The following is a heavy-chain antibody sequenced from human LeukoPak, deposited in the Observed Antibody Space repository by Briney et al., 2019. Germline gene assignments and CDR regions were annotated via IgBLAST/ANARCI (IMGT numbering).Heavy chain of an antibody. CDR2: VFFGGQT. CDR3: ARGAYADRTGYNLDS. V-gene: IGHV4-59*02. D-gene: IGHD5-24*01. J-gene: IGHJ4*02. CDR1: GDPVWSYH. Sequence: PSETLSLTCSVSGDPVWSYHWTWVRQPPEKGLEWIGYVFFGGQTNYNPSVKSRVTISLDTSRSQFSLNLTSVTAADSAMYYCARGAYADRTGYNLDSWGQGTLVIVSS.